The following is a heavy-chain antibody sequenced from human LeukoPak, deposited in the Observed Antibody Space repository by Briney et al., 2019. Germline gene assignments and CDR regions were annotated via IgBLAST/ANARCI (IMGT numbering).Heavy chain of an antibody. V-gene: IGHV5-51*01. CDR1: GYTFTDYW. D-gene: IGHD3-10*01. Sequence: GGSLRLSCTASGYTFTDYWIGWVRQVLGKGLEWMGLIYPDDSDTRYTSSFQGQVTISADKSVNTAFLQWSSLKASDTAMYYCAKTYYYGSGTPADAFDIWGQGTMVTVSA. CDR2: IYPDDSDT. J-gene: IGHJ3*02. CDR3: AKTYYYGSGTPADAFDI.